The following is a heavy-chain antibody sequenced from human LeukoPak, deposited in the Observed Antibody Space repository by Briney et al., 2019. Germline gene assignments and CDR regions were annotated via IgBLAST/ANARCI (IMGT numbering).Heavy chain of an antibody. D-gene: IGHD6-13*01. Sequence: GGSLRLSCAASGFTFSDYYMSWIRQAPGEGLECISYISRSGTYTNYADSVKGRFTISRDNAKNPLYLQMNSLRAEDTAVYYCARDLGSSWYVVDYWGQGTLVTVSS. J-gene: IGHJ4*02. CDR2: ISRSGTYT. V-gene: IGHV3-11*05. CDR3: ARDLGSSWYVVDY. CDR1: GFTFSDYY.